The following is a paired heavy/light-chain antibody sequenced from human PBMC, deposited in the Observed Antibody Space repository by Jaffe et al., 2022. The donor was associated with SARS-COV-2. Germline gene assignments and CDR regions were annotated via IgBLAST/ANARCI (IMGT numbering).Light chain of an antibody. CDR3: QQYDSWLS. J-gene: IGKJ4*01. CDR1: QSISNW. Sequence: DIQMTQSPSTLSASVGDRVTITCRASQSISNWLAWYQQKPGKAPKLLISKASSLESGVPSRFSGSGSGTEFTLTISSLQPDDFATYYCQQYDSWLSFGGGTKVEIK. V-gene: IGKV1-5*03. CDR2: KAS.
Heavy chain of an antibody. CDR3: AKGYGSGSYRIDY. J-gene: IGHJ4*02. V-gene: IGHV3-9*01. CDR2: IVYNSGST. D-gene: IGHD3-10*01. CDR1: GFRFDDYA. Sequence: EVQLEESGGGLVQPGRSLRLSCAASGFRFDDYAMHWVRRAPGKGLEWVSGIVYNSGSTGYADSVKGRFTISRDNAKNSLYLQMNSLRAEDTALYYCAKGYGSGSYRIDYWGQGTLVTVSS.